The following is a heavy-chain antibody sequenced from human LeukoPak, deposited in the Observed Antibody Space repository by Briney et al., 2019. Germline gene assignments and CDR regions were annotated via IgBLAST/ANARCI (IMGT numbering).Heavy chain of an antibody. Sequence: SETLSLTCAVYGGSFSGYYWSWIRQPPGKGLEWIGEVNHSGSTNYNPSLKSRVTISVDTSKNQFSLKLSSVTAADTAVYYCARGSRLRYYYGSGSYFHFDYWGQGTLVTVSS. CDR2: VNHSGST. V-gene: IGHV4-34*01. CDR3: ARGSRLRYYYGSGSYFHFDY. D-gene: IGHD3-10*01. J-gene: IGHJ4*02. CDR1: GGSFSGYY.